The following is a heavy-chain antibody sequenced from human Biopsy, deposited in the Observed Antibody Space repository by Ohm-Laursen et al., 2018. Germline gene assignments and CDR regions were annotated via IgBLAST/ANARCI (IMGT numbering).Heavy chain of an antibody. D-gene: IGHD1-26*01. Sequence: SETLSLTCTVSGGFISSYYWSWIRQPPGKGLEWIGYIYYTGRTNYNPSLKSRVPISEDTSITPLSLSLTTVTAADTAVYYCARHAPSYSGSYWRYFDLWGRGTLVTVSS. CDR3: ARHAPSYSGSYWRYFDL. CDR2: IYYTGRT. CDR1: GGFISSYY. V-gene: IGHV4-59*08. J-gene: IGHJ2*01.